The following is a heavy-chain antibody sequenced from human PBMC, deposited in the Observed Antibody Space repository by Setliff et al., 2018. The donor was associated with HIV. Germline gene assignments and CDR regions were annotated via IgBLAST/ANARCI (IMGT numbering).Heavy chain of an antibody. CDR1: GFRFSDYW. Sequence: GGSLRLSCGASGFRFSDYWMTWVRQAPGRGLESVANIKQDGSEKFYVDSVKGRFTISRDNAKNSLYLQMNSLRDPNYNFWSGYLMDVWGKGTTVTVSS. J-gene: IGHJ6*04. CDR3: YLMDV. D-gene: IGHD3-3*01. V-gene: IGHV3-7*01. CDR2: IKQDGSEK.